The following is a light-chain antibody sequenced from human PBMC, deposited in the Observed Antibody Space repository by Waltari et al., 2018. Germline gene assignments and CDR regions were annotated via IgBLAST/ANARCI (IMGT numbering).Light chain of an antibody. CDR2: DAS. CDR3: QQYGDLPLT. CDR1: QDISNY. V-gene: IGKV1-33*01. Sequence: DIQMTQSPSSLSASVGDRVTITCQASQDISNYLNWYQQKPGKAPKLLIYDASYLETGVPSRFSGSGSGTDFTFTIISLQPEDIATYYCQQYGDLPLTFGGGTKVEIK. J-gene: IGKJ4*01.